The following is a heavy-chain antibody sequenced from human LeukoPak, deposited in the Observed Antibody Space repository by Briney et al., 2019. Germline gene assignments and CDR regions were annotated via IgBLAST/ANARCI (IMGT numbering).Heavy chain of an antibody. V-gene: IGHV4-59*08. J-gene: IGHJ4*02. CDR2: IYYSGST. D-gene: IGHD6-13*01. CDR3: ARGHASTWYPDF. CDR1: GGAISKYY. Sequence: SETLSLTCTVSGGAISKYYWTWIRQPPGKGLEWVGYIYYSGSTRYNPSLNSRVTISLDTSKNQFSLNLSSVTAADTAVYYCARGHASTWYPDFWGQGILVTVSS.